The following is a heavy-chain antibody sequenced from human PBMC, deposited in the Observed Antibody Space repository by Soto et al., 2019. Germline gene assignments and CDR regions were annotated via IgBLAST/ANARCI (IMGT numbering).Heavy chain of an antibody. CDR2: IIPIFGTA. J-gene: IGHJ5*02. CDR1: GGTFSSYA. Sequence: SVKVSCKAPGGTFSSYAISWVRQAPGQGLEWMGGIIPIFGTANYAQKFQGRVTITADESTSTAYMELSSLRSEDSAVDYCARDISSIAVRPEPRNCFDTWGQGTLVTVSS. V-gene: IGHV1-69*13. D-gene: IGHD6-6*01. CDR3: ARDISSIAVRPEPRNCFDT.